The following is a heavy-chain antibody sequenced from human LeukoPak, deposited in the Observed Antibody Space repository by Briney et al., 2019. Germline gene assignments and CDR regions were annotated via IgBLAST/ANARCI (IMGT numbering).Heavy chain of an antibody. J-gene: IGHJ4*02. CDR3: ARDLSEKYSSDY. CDR2: IWYDGSNK. CDR1: GFTFSTYG. D-gene: IGHD2/OR15-2a*01. Sequence: GGSLGLSCVASGFTFSTYGMHWVRQAPGRGLEWVAVIWYDGSNKDYVDSVKGRFTISRDNSKNTLYLQMNSLRAEDTAVYYCARDLSEKYSSDYWGQGTLVTVSS. V-gene: IGHV3-33*08.